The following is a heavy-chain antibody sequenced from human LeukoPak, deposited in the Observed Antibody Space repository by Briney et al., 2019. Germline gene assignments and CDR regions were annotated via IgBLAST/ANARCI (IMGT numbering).Heavy chain of an antibody. CDR2: IYAGGTT. J-gene: IGHJ4*02. D-gene: IGHD3-10*01. CDR1: GFTFSSYA. CDR3: ARGSFRFGELLKPFDY. V-gene: IGHV3-66*01. Sequence: GGSLRLSCAASGFTFSSYAMTWVRQAPGKGLEWVSVIYAGGTTYYADSVKGRFTISRDNSKNTLYLQMNSLRAEDTAVYYCARGSFRFGELLKPFDYWGQGTLVTVSS.